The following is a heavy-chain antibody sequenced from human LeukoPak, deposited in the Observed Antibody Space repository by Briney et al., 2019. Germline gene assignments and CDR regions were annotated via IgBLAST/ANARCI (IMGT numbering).Heavy chain of an antibody. Sequence: GSVRVSCTTSGDTFTSYAMHWVRQAPGQRLEWVGWLNAGNGNTKYSQKFQGTVTITTDTSASTAYMELSSLRSEDTAVYYCTLTTVTTKAFDIWGQGTMVTVSS. J-gene: IGHJ3*02. V-gene: IGHV1-3*01. CDR2: LNAGNGNT. CDR3: TLTTVTTKAFDI. D-gene: IGHD4-11*01. CDR1: GDTFTSYA.